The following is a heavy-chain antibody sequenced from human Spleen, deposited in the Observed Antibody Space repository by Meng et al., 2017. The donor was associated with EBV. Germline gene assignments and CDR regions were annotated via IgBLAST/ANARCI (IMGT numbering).Heavy chain of an antibody. CDR3: APEPLDY. D-gene: IGHD1-14*01. Sequence: VQLVQSGSVLTMPGASVKVSGTASGYCFTSYTMNWVRQAPGQGLEWMGWINTNTGNPTYAPGLTGRFVFSLDTSVSTTFLHTSSLQAEDTAVYYCAPEPLDYWGRGTLVTVSS. V-gene: IGHV7-4-1*02. J-gene: IGHJ4*02. CDR1: GYCFTSYT. CDR2: INTNTGNP.